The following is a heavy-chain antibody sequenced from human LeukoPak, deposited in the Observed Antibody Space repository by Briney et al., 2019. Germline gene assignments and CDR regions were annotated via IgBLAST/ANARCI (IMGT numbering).Heavy chain of an antibody. D-gene: IGHD6-19*01. CDR1: GGSFSGYY. Sequence: PSETLSLTCAVYGGSFSGYYWSWIRQPPGKGLEWIAYIYYSGSTNYNPSLKSRVTISVDTSKNQFSLRLSSVTAADTAVYYCARSYSGWEPIDYWGQGTLVTVSS. CDR3: ARSYSGWEPIDY. V-gene: IGHV4-59*01. J-gene: IGHJ4*02. CDR2: IYYSGST.